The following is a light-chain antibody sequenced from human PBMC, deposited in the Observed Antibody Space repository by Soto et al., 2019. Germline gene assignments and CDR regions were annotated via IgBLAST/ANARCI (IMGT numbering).Light chain of an antibody. Sequence: VMNHSPLSLPVTPGEPASISCRSSRSLLSSNGSHYLNWYLQKLGQSPQHLIYLGSNRASVVHLRYSGSGSGTDVTLKISRVVAEDVGVYYCVQALQTPLTVGGGTKG. J-gene: IGKJ4*01. CDR3: VQALQTPLT. CDR2: LGS. V-gene: IGKV2-28*01. CDR1: RSLLSSNGSHY.